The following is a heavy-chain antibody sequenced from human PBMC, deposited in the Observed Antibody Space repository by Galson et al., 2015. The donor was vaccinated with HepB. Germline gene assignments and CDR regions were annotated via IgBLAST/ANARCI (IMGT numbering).Heavy chain of an antibody. Sequence: SVKVSCKASGGTFSNYVISWVRQAPGQGLEWMGGITPIFGTMNYAQRFPGRVTFTADKSTSTAYMELSSLKSDDTAVYYCARLRASGPYYNPFDFWGQGTLVTVSS. CDR2: ITPIFGTM. J-gene: IGHJ4*02. V-gene: IGHV1-69*06. CDR3: ARLRASGPYYNPFDF. D-gene: IGHD3-10*01. CDR1: GGTFSNYV.